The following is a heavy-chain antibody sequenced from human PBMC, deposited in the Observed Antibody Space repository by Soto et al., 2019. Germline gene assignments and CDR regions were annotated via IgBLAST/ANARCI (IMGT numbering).Heavy chain of an antibody. CDR3: ARDWYFYGSGSPNHMDV. CDR1: GYTFSNYG. CDR2: ISAHNGNS. J-gene: IGHJ6*03. Sequence: QVQLVQSGDEMRKPGASVKVSCQASGYTFSNYGITWVRQAPGQGLEWMGWISAHNGNSKYAQSLQGRLTLTTDTSTSTAYMEQRSLRSDDTAVYYCARDWYFYGSGSPNHMDVWGKGTTVSVSS. D-gene: IGHD3-10*01. V-gene: IGHV1-18*01.